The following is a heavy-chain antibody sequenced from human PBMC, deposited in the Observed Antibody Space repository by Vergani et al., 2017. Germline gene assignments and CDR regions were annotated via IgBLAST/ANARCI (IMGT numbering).Heavy chain of an antibody. V-gene: IGHV3-11*01. CDR3: ARSENFVSYGAYYYYGMDV. CDR2: ISSSGSTI. J-gene: IGHJ6*02. Sequence: QVQLVESGGGLVKPGGSLRLSCAASGFTFSDYYMSWIRQAPGKGLGWVSYISSSGSTIYYADSVKGRFTISRDNAKNSLYLQMNSMRAEDTAVYYCARSENFVSYGAYYYYGMDVWGQGTTVTVSS. CDR1: GFTFSDYY. D-gene: IGHD4/OR15-4a*01.